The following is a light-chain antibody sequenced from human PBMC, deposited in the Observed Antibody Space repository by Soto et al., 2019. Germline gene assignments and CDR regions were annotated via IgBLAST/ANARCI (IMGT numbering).Light chain of an antibody. CDR2: GAS. J-gene: IGKJ1*01. Sequence: EIVLTQSPGSLSLSPGERATLSCRASQSVNSRYLAWYQQKPGQAPRLLIYGASSRATGIPDRFSGSGSETDFTLTTSRLEPEDFAVYFCQQYGRSLWTFGQGTKVEVK. CDR3: QQYGRSLWT. V-gene: IGKV3-20*01. CDR1: QSVNSRY.